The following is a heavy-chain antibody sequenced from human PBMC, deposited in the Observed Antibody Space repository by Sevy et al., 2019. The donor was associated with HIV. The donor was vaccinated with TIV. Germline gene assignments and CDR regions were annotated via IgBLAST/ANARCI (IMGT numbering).Heavy chain of an antibody. CDR2: IHSDDTT. CDR1: GFTVNSNY. CDR3: ARGKSGYGYALNY. D-gene: IGHD5-18*01. Sequence: GESLKISCAASGFTVNSNYMTWVRQAPGKGLEGVSVIHSDDTTYHADSVKDRFTISRDNFKNTLYLHISSLRAEDTAVYYCARGKSGYGYALNYWGQGTLVTVSS. V-gene: IGHV3-66*01. J-gene: IGHJ4*02.